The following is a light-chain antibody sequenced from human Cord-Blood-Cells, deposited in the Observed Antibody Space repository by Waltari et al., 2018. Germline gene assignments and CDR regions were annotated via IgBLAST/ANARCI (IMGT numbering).Light chain of an antibody. CDR1: QGISNY. J-gene: IGKJ3*01. CDR3: KKYNSAPPFT. Sequence: DIQMTQSSSSLSASVGDSVNITCRASQGISNYLVWYQQKPGKLPNLLIYAASTLQSGSPTRISGSGAGTDFALTISSLQPENVATYYCKKYNSAPPFTFGPGTKVDMK. CDR2: AAS. V-gene: IGKV1-27*01.